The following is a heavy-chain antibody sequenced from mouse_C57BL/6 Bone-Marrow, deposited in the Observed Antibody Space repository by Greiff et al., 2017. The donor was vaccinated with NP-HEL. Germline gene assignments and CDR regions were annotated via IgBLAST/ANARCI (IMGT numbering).Heavy chain of an antibody. J-gene: IGHJ2*01. D-gene: IGHD2-3*01. CDR2: IYPGSGNT. V-gene: IGHV1-76*01. Sequence: QVQLQQSGAELVRPGASVKLSCTASGYTFTDYYINWVKQRPGQGLEWIARIYPGSGNTYYNEKFKGKATLTADKSSSTTYLQLRSLTSEDSAVYFCAREGWSYYIDYWGQGTTLTVSS. CDR3: AREGWSYYIDY. CDR1: GYTFTDYY.